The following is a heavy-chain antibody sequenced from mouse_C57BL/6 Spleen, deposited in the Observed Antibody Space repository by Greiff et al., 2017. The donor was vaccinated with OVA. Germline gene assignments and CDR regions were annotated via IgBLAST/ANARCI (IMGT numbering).Heavy chain of an antibody. CDR2: IDPSDSYT. CDR3: ARRGGGGPFDY. Sequence: QVQLQQPGAELVMPGASVKLSCKASGYTFTSYWMHWVKQRPGQGLEWIGEIDPSDSYTNYNQKFKGKSTLTVDKSSSTAYMQLSSLTSEDSAVYYCARRGGGGPFDYWGQGTTLTVSS. CDR1: GYTFTSYW. J-gene: IGHJ2*01. V-gene: IGHV1-69*01.